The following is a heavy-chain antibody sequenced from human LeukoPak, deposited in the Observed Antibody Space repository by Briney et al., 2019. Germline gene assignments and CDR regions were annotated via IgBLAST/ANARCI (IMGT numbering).Heavy chain of an antibody. CDR3: AGEADTSDSRDHYGMDV. D-gene: IGHD6-19*01. CDR2: INPKSADT. Sequence: ASVKVSCKASEYTPTDHYVHWVRQAPGQGLEWMGRINPKSADTTYTQKFQGRVTMTRDTAINLVYMELSRLTSDDTAVYYCAGEADTSDSRDHYGMDVWGQGTTVTVTS. V-gene: IGHV1-2*06. J-gene: IGHJ6*02. CDR1: EYTPTDHY.